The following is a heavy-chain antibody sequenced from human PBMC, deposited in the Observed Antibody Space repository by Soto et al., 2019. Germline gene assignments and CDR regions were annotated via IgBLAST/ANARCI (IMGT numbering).Heavy chain of an antibody. D-gene: IGHD4-4*01. CDR2: INPNNGGT. V-gene: IGHV1-2*02. J-gene: IGHJ6*03. CDR1: GYTFTGYY. CDR3: ATLKGTTDFYYYYYYYYMDV. Sequence: ASVKVSCKASGYTFTGYYMHWVRQAPGQGLEWMGGINPNNGGTIYAQKFQGRVTMTKDTSTNTAYMELSSLRSEDTAVYYCATLKGTTDFYYYYYYYYMDVWGKGTTVTVSS.